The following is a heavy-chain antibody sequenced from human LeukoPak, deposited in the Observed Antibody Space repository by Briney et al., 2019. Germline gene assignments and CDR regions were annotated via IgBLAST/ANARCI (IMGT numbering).Heavy chain of an antibody. CDR3: AGAPTSWYENAFDI. CDR1: GYSISSGYY. D-gene: IGHD6-13*01. Sequence: SETLSLTCAVSGYSISSGYYWGWIRQPPGKGLEWIGSIYHSGITYYNPSLKSRVTISVDTSKNQFSLKLSSVTAADTAVYYCAGAPTSWYENAFDIWGQGTMVTVSS. J-gene: IGHJ3*02. V-gene: IGHV4-38-2*01. CDR2: IYHSGIT.